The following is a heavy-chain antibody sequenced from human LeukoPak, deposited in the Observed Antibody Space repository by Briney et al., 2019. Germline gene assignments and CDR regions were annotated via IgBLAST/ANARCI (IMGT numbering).Heavy chain of an antibody. CDR2: IFYSGGT. CDR1: GDSISSSY. V-gene: IGHV4-59*08. Sequence: SETLSLTCSVSGDSISSSYWSWIRQPPGRGLEWIAYIFYSGGTNYNPSLKSRVTISVDTSKNQFSLKLTFVTAADTAVYYCARRPRTYFDWWGQGTLVTVSS. CDR3: ARRPRTYFDW. J-gene: IGHJ4*02.